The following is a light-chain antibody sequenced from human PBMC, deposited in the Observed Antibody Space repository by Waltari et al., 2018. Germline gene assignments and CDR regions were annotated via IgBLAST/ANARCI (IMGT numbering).Light chain of an antibody. J-gene: IGLJ2*01. CDR1: SSNIGSNY. V-gene: IGLV1-47*01. CDR2: RNN. CDR3: AAWDDSLSGVV. Sequence: QSVLTQPPSASGTPGQRVTISCSGSSSNIGSNYVYWYQQFPGTAPKLLIFRNNRRPSGGPDRFSGSKSGSSASLAISGLRSEDEADYYCAAWDDSLSGVVFGGGAKLTVL.